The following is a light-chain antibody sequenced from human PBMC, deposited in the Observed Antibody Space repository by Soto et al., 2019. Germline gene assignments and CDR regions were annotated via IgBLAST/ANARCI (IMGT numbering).Light chain of an antibody. CDR2: EVT. Sequence: QSALTQPASVSGSPGQSITISCTGTSSDGGGYNYVSWYQQHPGKAPKLMIYEVTNRPSGVSNRFSGSKSGNTASLTISGLQADDEADYYCSSYTSSITYVFGTGTKLTVL. V-gene: IGLV2-14*01. CDR1: SSDGGGYNY. J-gene: IGLJ1*01. CDR3: SSYTSSITYV.